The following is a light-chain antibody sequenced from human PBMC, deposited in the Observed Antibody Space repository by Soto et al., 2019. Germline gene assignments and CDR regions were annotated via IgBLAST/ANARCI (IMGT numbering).Light chain of an antibody. CDR1: QDISNY. CDR3: QQYDNLPYT. Sequence: DIPMTQSPSSLSASVGDRVTITCQASQDISNYLNWYQQKPGKAPKLLIYDASNFETGVTSRFSGSGSGTDFTFTISSLQPEDIATYYCQQYDNLPYTFGQGTKLEIK. J-gene: IGKJ2*01. V-gene: IGKV1-33*01. CDR2: DAS.